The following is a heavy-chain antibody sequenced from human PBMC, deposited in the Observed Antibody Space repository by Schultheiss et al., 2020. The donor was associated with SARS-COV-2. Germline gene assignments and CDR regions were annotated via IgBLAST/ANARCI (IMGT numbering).Heavy chain of an antibody. CDR1: GFTFSSYA. CDR2: ISGSGGST. V-gene: IGHV3-23*01. CDR3: AKDISATYYYDSSGYYPAFAY. J-gene: IGHJ4*02. D-gene: IGHD3-22*01. Sequence: GGSLRLSCAASGFTFSSYAMSWVRQAPGKGLEWVSAISGSGGSTYYADSVKGRFTISRDNAKNSLYLQMNSLRAEDTALYYCAKDISATYYYDSSGYYPAFAYWGQGTLVTVSS.